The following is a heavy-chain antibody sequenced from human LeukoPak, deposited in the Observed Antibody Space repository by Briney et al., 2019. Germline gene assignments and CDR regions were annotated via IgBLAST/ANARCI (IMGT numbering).Heavy chain of an antibody. J-gene: IGHJ5*02. CDR1: GGSFSGYY. Sequence: PSETLSLTCAVYGGSFSGYYWSWIRQPPGKGLEWIGEINHSGSTNYNPSLKSRVTTSVDTSKNQFSLKLSSVTAADTAVYYCARGNIVLMVYAGGYWFDPWGQGTLVTVSS. CDR3: ARGNIVLMVYAGGYWFDP. V-gene: IGHV4-34*01. D-gene: IGHD2-8*01. CDR2: INHSGST.